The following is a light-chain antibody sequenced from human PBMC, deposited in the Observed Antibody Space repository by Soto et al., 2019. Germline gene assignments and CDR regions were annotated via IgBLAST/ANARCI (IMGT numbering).Light chain of an antibody. CDR1: QSISSW. Sequence: DIQMTQSPSTLSAYVGDRVTITCRASQSISSWLAWYQQKPGKAPKLLIYKASSLESGVPSRFSGSGSGTEFTLTISSLQPDDFATYYCQQYNSYSWMFGQGTKVDIK. V-gene: IGKV1-5*03. CDR2: KAS. CDR3: QQYNSYSWM. J-gene: IGKJ1*01.